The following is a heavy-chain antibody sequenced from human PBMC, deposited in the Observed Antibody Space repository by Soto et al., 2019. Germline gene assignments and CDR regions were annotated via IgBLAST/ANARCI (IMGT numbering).Heavy chain of an antibody. CDR3: ARGTLIRSNNWHNWFDP. V-gene: IGHV1-2*02. J-gene: IGHJ5*02. CDR1: GYTFTGYY. CDR2: INLNSGGT. D-gene: IGHD3-3*01. Sequence: ASVKVSCKASGYTFTGYYMHWVRQAPGQGLEWMGWINLNSGGTNYAQKFQGRVTMTRDTSISTAYMELSRLRSDDTAVYYCARGTLIRSNNWHNWFDPWGQGTLVTVSS.